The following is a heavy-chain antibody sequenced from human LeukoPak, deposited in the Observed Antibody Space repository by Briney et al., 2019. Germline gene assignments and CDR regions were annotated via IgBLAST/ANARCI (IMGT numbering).Heavy chain of an antibody. J-gene: IGHJ6*04. CDR2: MHSVGTT. V-gene: IGHV3-53*01. D-gene: IGHD1-26*01. Sequence: GGSLRLSCAVSGFTLSSYAMSWVRQAPGKGLEWVSIMHSVGTTYYADSVKGRFTFSRDNSKNTLYLQMNNLRAEDTAVYYCARDGSSGRGYYYYYGMDVWGEGTTVTVSS. CDR1: GFTLSSYA. CDR3: ARDGSSGRGYYYYYGMDV.